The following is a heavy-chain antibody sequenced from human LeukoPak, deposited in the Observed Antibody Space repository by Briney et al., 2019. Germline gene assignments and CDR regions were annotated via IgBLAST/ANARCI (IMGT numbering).Heavy chain of an antibody. V-gene: IGHV3-30*19. Sequence: GGSLRLSCAASGFTFSSYGIHWVRQAPGKGLEWVAVISYDGSIPYYADSVKGRFTFSRGNSKNTLYLQMNSLRTEDTAVYYCVRDRRAVAVYFDYWGQGTMVTVSS. J-gene: IGHJ4*03. CDR2: ISYDGSIP. D-gene: IGHD6-19*01. CDR3: VRDRRAVAVYFDY. CDR1: GFTFSSYG.